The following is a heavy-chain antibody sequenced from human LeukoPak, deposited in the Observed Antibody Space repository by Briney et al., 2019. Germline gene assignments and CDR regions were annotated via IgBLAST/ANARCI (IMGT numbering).Heavy chain of an antibody. V-gene: IGHV4-39*07. CDR2: IFYSGST. D-gene: IGHD6-13*01. CDR1: SGSISTSNYY. Sequence: PSETLSLTCTVSSGSISTSNYYWGWVRQPPGKALEWIGNIFYSGSTYYSPSLKSRVTISLDTSKNQFSLKLSSVTAADTAVYYCARESSLAASSSLDYWGQGTLVTVSS. J-gene: IGHJ4*02. CDR3: ARESSLAASSSLDY.